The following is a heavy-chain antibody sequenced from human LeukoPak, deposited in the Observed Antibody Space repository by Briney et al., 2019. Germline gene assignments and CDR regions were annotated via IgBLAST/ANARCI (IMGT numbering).Heavy chain of an antibody. V-gene: IGHV4-30-4*07. J-gene: IGHJ4*02. CDR1: GGSINSGGYS. Sequence: SETLSLTCAVSGGSINSGGYSWSWIRQPPGKGLEWIGYIYYSGSTYYNPSLKSRVTISVDTSKNQFSLKLSSVTAADTAVYYCARERMATILFDYWGQGTLVTVSS. CDR3: ARERMATILFDY. CDR2: IYYSGST. D-gene: IGHD5-24*01.